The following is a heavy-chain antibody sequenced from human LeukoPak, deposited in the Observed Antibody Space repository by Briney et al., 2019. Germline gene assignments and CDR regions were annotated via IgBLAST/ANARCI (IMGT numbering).Heavy chain of an antibody. CDR1: GYTLTGYY. J-gene: IGHJ4*02. CDR2: INPNSGGT. V-gene: IGHV1-2*02. CDR3: ARRGYSSSFIYFDY. D-gene: IGHD6-6*01. Sequence: ASVKVSCKASGYTLTGYYIHWVRQAPGQGLEWLGWINPNSGGTNYAQKFQGRVTVTRDASISTAYMELSRLRSDDTAVYYCARRGYSSSFIYFDYWGQGTLVTVSS.